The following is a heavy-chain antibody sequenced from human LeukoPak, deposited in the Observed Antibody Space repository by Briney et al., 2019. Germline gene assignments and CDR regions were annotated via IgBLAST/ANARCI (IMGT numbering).Heavy chain of an antibody. Sequence: GVTLRLYCAASGFTFSDYYMSRMPQAPGKGLEGVSYISSSGSNIYYAVSVKGRITIYRDNAKNSLYLQMNRLRAEDTAVYYCARDLDHYYESSGYRHHGGQRTLVSVSS. CDR2: ISSSGSNI. D-gene: IGHD3-22*01. J-gene: IGHJ4*02. V-gene: IGHV3-11*01. CDR1: GFTFSDYY. CDR3: ARDLDHYYESSGYRHH.